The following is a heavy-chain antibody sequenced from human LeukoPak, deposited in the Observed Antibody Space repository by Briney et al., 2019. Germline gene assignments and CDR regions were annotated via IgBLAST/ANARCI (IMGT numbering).Heavy chain of an antibody. V-gene: IGHV3-23*01. D-gene: IGHD3-22*01. CDR1: GFTFSSYA. J-gene: IGHJ4*02. CDR3: AKDGAYDSSGYSTN. CDR2: ISGSGGST. Sequence: PGGSLRLSCAASGFTFSSYAMSWVRQAPGKGLEWVSAISGSGGSTYYSDSVKGRFTISRDNSKNTLYLHMNSLRAEDTAVYYCAKDGAYDSSGYSTNWGQGTLVTVSS.